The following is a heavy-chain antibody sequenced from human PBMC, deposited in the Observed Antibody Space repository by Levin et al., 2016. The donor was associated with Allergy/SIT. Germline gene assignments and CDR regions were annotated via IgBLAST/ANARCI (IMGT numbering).Heavy chain of an antibody. J-gene: IGHJ4*02. CDR2: ISSNGGST. V-gene: IGHV3-64D*06. CDR1: GFTFSSYA. CDR3: ARGSATYYYDSSGYSPPSPYYFDY. D-gene: IGHD3-22*01. Sequence: GESLKISCSASGFTFSSYAMHWVRQAPGKGLEYVSAISSNGGSTYYADSVKGRFTISRDNSKNTLYLQMSSLRAEDTAVYYCARGSATYYYDSSGYSPPSPYYFDYWGQGTLVTVSS.